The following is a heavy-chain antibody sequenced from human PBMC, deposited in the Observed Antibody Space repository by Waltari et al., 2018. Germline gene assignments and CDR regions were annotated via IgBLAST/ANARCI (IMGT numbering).Heavy chain of an antibody. D-gene: IGHD5-18*01. V-gene: IGHV3-23*01. CDR2: ISGSGGST. Sequence: EVQLLESGGGLVQPGGSLRLSCAASGFTFSSYAMSWVRQAPGKGLEWVSAISGSGGSTDYADSVKGRFTISRDNSKNTLYLQMNSLRAEDTAVYYCAKCGYSYGYLDYWGQGTLVTVSS. CDR3: AKCGYSYGYLDY. J-gene: IGHJ4*02. CDR1: GFTFSSYA.